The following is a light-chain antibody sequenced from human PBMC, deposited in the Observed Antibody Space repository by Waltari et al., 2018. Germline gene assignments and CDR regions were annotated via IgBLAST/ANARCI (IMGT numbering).Light chain of an antibody. J-gene: IGKJ2*01. CDR3: QQYGSSVMYT. Sequence: EFVLTQSPDTLSLSPGERATLSCRASQSLTSMDLAWYQQKPGQAPRLLIYGASTRAAGIPDRFSGSGSRTDFTLTISRLEPDDFAVYYCQQYGSSVMYTFGQGTKLETK. CDR2: GAS. V-gene: IGKV3-20*01. CDR1: QSLTSMD.